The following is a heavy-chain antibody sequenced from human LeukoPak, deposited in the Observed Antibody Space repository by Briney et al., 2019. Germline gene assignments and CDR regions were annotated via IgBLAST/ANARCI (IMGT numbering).Heavy chain of an antibody. CDR2: ISSSGSSI. Sequence: GGSLRLSCAASGFPFSNYEMNWVRQAPGKGLEWVSYISSSGSSIYYADSVKGRFTISRDNAKNSLYLQMNSLRAEDTAVYYCARYTSGYYNNWGQGTLVTVSS. CDR3: ARYTSGYYNN. CDR1: GFPFSNYE. V-gene: IGHV3-48*03. D-gene: IGHD3-22*01. J-gene: IGHJ4*02.